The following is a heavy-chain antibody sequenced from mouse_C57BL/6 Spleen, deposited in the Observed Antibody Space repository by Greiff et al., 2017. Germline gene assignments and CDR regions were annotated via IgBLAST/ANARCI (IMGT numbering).Heavy chain of an antibody. V-gene: IGHV5-4*01. CDR3: ESHLLRRNYFDD. Sequence: EVQVVESGGGLVKPGGSLKLSCAASGFTFSSYAMSWVRQTPEKRLEWVATISAGGSYTYYPDNVKGRFTISRDNAKNNQYLQMSHLKSEDTAMYYCESHLLRRNYFDDWGQGTTLTVSS. D-gene: IGHD1-1*01. CDR2: ISAGGSYT. J-gene: IGHJ2*01. CDR1: GFTFSSYA.